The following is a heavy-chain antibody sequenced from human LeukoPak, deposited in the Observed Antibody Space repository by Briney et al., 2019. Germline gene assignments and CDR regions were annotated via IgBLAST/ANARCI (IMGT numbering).Heavy chain of an antibody. V-gene: IGHV3-21*01. CDR3: ARVIDCSSTSCNTWAYFDY. Sequence: GGSLRLSCAASGFTFSSYSMNWVRQAQGQGLERVSSISSSSSYISYADSVKSRFTISRDNAKNSLYLQMNSLRAEDTAVYYCARVIDCSSTSCNTWAYFDYWGQGTLVTVSS. D-gene: IGHD2-2*01. CDR1: GFTFSSYS. CDR2: ISSSSSYI. J-gene: IGHJ4*02.